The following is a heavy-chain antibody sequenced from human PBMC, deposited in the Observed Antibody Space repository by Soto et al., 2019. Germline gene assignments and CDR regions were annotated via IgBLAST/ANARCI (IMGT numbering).Heavy chain of an antibody. CDR3: ARGNVAANDY. J-gene: IGHJ4*02. D-gene: IGHD2-21*01. Sequence: SETLSLTCTVSGGSISSGGYYWSWIRQHPGKGLEWIGYIYYSGSTYYNPSLKSRVTISVDTSKNQFSLKLSSVTAADTAVYYCARGNVAANDYWGQGTLVTVS. CDR2: IYYSGST. V-gene: IGHV4-31*03. CDR1: GGSISSGGYY.